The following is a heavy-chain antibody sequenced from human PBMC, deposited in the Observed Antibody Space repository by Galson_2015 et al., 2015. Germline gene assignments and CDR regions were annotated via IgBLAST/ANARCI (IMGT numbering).Heavy chain of an antibody. CDR2: IIPIFGTA. CDR1: GGTFSSYA. D-gene: IGHD3-22*01. CDR3: ARGYYDSSGYFSFDY. Sequence: SVKVSCKASGGTFSSYAISWVRQAPGQGLEWMGGIIPIFGTANYAQKFQGRVTITADESTSTAYMELSSLRSEDTAVYYCARGYYDSSGYFSFDYWGQGTLVTVSS. V-gene: IGHV1-69*13. J-gene: IGHJ4*02.